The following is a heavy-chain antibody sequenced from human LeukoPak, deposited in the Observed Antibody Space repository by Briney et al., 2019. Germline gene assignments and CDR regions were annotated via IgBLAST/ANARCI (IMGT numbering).Heavy chain of an antibody. J-gene: IGHJ6*02. D-gene: IGHD6-19*01. CDR3: ARGGVSSGWAYYYYYYAMDV. CDR1: GGSIDSSSYY. Sequence: PSETLSLTCTVSGGSIDSSSYYWGWIRQPPGKGLEWIGSIYYTGNTYYKPSLESRVTISVDTSKNQFSLKLSSVTAADTAVYYCARGGVSSGWAYYYYYYAMDVWGQGTTVTVS. CDR2: IYYTGNT. V-gene: IGHV4-39*01.